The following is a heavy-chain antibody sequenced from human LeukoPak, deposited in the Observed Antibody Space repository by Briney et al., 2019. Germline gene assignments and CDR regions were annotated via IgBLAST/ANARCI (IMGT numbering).Heavy chain of an antibody. V-gene: IGHV4-39*01. D-gene: IGHD6-19*01. J-gene: IGHJ5*02. Sequence: PSETLSLTCTVSGGSISSSSYYWGWIRQPPGKGLEWIGSIYYSGSTYYNPSLKSRVTVSVDTSKNQFSLNLTSVTAADTAVYYCAKAVAEFDPWGQGTLVTVSS. CDR1: GGSISSSSYY. CDR2: IYYSGST. CDR3: AKAVAEFDP.